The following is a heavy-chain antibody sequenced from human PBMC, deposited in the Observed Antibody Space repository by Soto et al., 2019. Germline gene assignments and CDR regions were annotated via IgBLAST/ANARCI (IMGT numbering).Heavy chain of an antibody. CDR2: FYTSGGT. CDR3: VRDVYDILTGYSYFDY. D-gene: IGHD3-9*01. Sequence: TSETPSLTCSVSGGSISSYYWSWIRQPAGKGLEWIGRFYTSGGTNYNPSLKSRVTMSVDKSKNQFSLKLSSVTAADTAVYYCVRDVYDILTGYSYFDYWGQGTLVTVSS. J-gene: IGHJ4*02. CDR1: GGSISSYY. V-gene: IGHV4-4*07.